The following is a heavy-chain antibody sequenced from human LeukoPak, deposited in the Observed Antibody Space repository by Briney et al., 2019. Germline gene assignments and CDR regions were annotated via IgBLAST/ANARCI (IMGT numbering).Heavy chain of an antibody. CDR1: GGSFSGYY. J-gene: IGHJ6*03. V-gene: IGHV4-34*01. Sequence: SETLSLTRAVYGGSFSGYYWSWIRQPPGKGLEWIGEINHSGSTNYNPSLKSRVTISVDTSKNQFSLKLSSVTVADTAVYYCARAGNFWTGYYYYIDVWGKGTTVTVSS. D-gene: IGHD3/OR15-3a*01. CDR2: INHSGST. CDR3: ARAGNFWTGYYYYIDV.